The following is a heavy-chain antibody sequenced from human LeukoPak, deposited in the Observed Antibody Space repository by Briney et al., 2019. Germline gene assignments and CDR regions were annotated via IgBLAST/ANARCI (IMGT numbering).Heavy chain of an antibody. CDR2: ISSSSSYI. CDR1: GFTFSSYS. D-gene: IGHD6-13*01. CDR3: AREHSSSWYVEFGY. J-gene: IGHJ4*02. V-gene: IGHV3-21*01. Sequence: GGSLRLSCAASGFTFSSYSMSWVRQAPGKGLEWVSSISSSSSYIYYADSVKGRFTISRDNAKNSLYLQMNSLRAEDTAVYYCAREHSSSWYVEFGYWGQGTLVTVSS.